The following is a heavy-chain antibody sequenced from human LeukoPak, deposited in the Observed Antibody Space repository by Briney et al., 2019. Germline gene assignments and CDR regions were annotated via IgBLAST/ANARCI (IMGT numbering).Heavy chain of an antibody. CDR1: GGSISSSSYY. D-gene: IGHD2-2*01. CDR3: ARHEGYCSSTSCYGRSSASDI. J-gene: IGHJ3*02. V-gene: IGHV4-39*01. Sequence: SETLSLTSTVSGGSISSSSYYWGWIRQPPGKGLEWIGSIYYSGSTYYNPSLKSRFTISVDTSKNQFSLKLSSVTAADTAVYYCARHEGYCSSTSCYGRSSASDIWGQGTIPTVSS. CDR2: IYYSGST.